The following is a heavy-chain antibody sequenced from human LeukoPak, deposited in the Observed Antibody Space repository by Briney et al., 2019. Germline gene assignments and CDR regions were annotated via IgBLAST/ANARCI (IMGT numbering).Heavy chain of an antibody. CDR2: IYHSGST. V-gene: IGHV4-30-2*01. CDR1: GGSISGGGYY. J-gene: IGHJ4*02. Sequence: SETLSLTCAVSGGSISGGGYYWRRIRQPPGKVLEWIGYIYHSGSTYYNPSLKSRVTISLDRSKNQCSLKLSSVTAADTAVYYCARGGWWQAYFDYWGQGTLVTVAS. CDR3: ARGGWWQAYFDY. D-gene: IGHD2-15*01.